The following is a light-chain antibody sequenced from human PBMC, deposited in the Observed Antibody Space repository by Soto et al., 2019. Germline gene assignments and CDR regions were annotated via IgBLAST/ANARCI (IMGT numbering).Light chain of an antibody. J-gene: IGKJ1*01. V-gene: IGKV3-11*01. Sequence: EIVLTQSPAPLSLSPGERATLSCRASQSVSSYLAWYQQKPGQAPRLLISDTSNRATGIPARFSGSGSGTDFTLTISSLEPEDFAVYYCQQRSNWPRTFGQGTKVEIK. CDR1: QSVSSY. CDR3: QQRSNWPRT. CDR2: DTS.